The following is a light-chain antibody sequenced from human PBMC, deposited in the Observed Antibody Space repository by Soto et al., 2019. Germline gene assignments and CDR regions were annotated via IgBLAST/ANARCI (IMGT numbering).Light chain of an antibody. CDR1: SSDVGAYNY. CDR2: EVS. CDR3: NSYTTSTTLV. J-gene: IGLJ3*02. V-gene: IGLV2-14*01. Sequence: QSVLTQPASVSGSPGQSITISCTGTSSDVGAYNYVSWYQQHPGKAHKIMIYEVSNRPSGVSSRFSGSKSGNTASLTISGLQPEDEADYYCNSYTTSTTLVFGGGTKLTVL.